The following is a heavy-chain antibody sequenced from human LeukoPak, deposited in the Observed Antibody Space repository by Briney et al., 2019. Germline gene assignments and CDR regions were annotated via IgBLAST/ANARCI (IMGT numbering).Heavy chain of an antibody. CDR1: KFIFSNYW. Sequence: PGGSLRLSCAASKFIFSNYWMTWVRQAPGKGLEWVANIKQDGSEKYYVDSVKGRFIISRDNAKNTPYLQMNSLRAEDTAVYYCARGEPTKQLWERYYYYYMDVWGKGTTVTISS. CDR3: ARGEPTKQLWERYYYYYMDV. V-gene: IGHV3-7*03. J-gene: IGHJ6*03. D-gene: IGHD5-18*01. CDR2: IKQDGSEK.